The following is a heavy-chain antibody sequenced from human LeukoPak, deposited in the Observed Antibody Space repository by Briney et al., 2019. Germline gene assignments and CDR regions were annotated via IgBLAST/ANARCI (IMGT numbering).Heavy chain of an antibody. V-gene: IGHV4-59*01. J-gene: IGHJ4*02. CDR2: IYYSGST. Sequence: PSETLSLTCTVSGGSICSYYWSWIRQPPGKGLEWIGYIYYSGSTNYNPSLKSRVTISVDTSKNQFSLKLSSVTAADTAVYYCARVWVDTAMVFDYWGQGTLVTVSS. CDR3: ARVWVDTAMVFDY. CDR1: GGSICSYY. D-gene: IGHD5-18*01.